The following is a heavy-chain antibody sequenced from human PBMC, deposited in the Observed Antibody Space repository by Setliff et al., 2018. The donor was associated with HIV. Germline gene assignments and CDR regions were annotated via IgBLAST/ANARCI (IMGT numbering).Heavy chain of an antibody. Sequence: ASVKVSCKASGYTFTGYYMHWVRRAPGQGLEWMGWIDPNSGGTNYAQKFQGRVTVTRDTSISTAYMELSRLRSDDTAVYYCARVLLYYSLVAYYYGMDVWGQGTTVTVSS. CDR3: ARVLLYYSLVAYYYGMDV. CDR2: IDPNSGGT. CDR1: GYTFTGYY. D-gene: IGHD3-10*01. V-gene: IGHV1-2*02. J-gene: IGHJ6*02.